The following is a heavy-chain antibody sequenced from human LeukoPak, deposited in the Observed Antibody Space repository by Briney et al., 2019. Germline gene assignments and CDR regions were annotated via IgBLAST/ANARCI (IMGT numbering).Heavy chain of an antibody. Sequence: ASVKVSCKASGYTFTGYYMHWVRQAPGQGLEWMGWMNPKSGNTGYVQKFQGRVIMTRDTSISTAYMELSSLTSEHTAVYFCARDRVGVGGNGYENWGQGTLVTVSS. J-gene: IGHJ4*02. CDR1: GYTFTGYY. V-gene: IGHV1-8*02. CDR2: MNPKSGNT. CDR3: ARDRVGVGGNGYEN. D-gene: IGHD5-24*01.